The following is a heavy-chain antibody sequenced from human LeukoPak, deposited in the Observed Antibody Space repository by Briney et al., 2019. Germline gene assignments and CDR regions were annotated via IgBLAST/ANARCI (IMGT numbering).Heavy chain of an antibody. CDR1: GFTFSNYW. J-gene: IGHJ3*02. Sequence: GGSLRLSCAASGFTFSNYWMHWVRQGPGKGLVWVSRINGDGSTTAYADSVKGRFTISRDNAKNTLYLQMNSLGADDTAVYYCARSIYGSGSFYAFDIWGQGTMVTVSS. CDR2: INGDGSTT. D-gene: IGHD3-10*01. CDR3: ARSIYGSGSFYAFDI. V-gene: IGHV3-74*01.